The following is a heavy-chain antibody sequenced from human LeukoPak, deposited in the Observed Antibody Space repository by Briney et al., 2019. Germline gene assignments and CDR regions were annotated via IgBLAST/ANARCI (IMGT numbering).Heavy chain of an antibody. CDR3: AKLRVGGLRGGTFDY. D-gene: IGHD3-16*01. Sequence: GGTLRLSCAASGYTFSTYGMSWVRQAPGKGLEWGSGISGSGRSTYYADSVKGRFNISRDNSKSTLYLQMNSLRAEDTAVYYCAKLRVGGLRGGTFDYWGQGTLVTVSS. V-gene: IGHV3-23*01. CDR2: ISGSGRST. J-gene: IGHJ4*02. CDR1: GYTFSTYG.